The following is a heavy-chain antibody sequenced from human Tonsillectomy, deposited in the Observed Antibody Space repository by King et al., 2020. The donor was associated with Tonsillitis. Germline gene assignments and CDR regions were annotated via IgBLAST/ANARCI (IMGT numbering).Heavy chain of an antibody. Sequence: QGQLVQSGAEVKKPGSSVKVSCKASGGTLSSYVISWVRQAPGQGLEWMVNIIPILGRANYAQNFQGRVTITADKSTSTAYMEVNSLRSEDTAVYFCARAAEGIAAAVFWGQGTLVSVSS. D-gene: IGHD6-13*01. CDR2: IIPILGRA. CDR3: ARAAEGIAAAVF. V-gene: IGHV1-69*09. CDR1: GGTLSSYV. J-gene: IGHJ4*02.